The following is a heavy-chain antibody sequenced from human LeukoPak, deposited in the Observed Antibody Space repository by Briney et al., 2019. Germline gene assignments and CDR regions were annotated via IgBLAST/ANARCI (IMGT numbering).Heavy chain of an antibody. J-gene: IGHJ5*02. V-gene: IGHV3-21*01. Sequence: PGGSLRLSCAASGFTLSVYTMNWVRQAPGKGLEWVSSISRSGTNTFYADSVKGRFTISRDSAENSLFLQMNSLRAEDTAVYYCARDQKASTAAAGRFDPWGQGALVIVSS. CDR2: ISRSGTNT. CDR3: ARDQKASTAAAGRFDP. CDR1: GFTLSVYT. D-gene: IGHD6-13*01.